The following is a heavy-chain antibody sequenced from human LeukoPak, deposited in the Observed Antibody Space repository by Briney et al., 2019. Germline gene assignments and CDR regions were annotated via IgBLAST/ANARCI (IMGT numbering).Heavy chain of an antibody. CDR3: ARDRAYGDYGDY. Sequence: ASVKVSCKASGGTFSSYAISWVRQAPGQGLEWMGGIIPIFGTANYAQKFQGRVTITADESTSTAYMELSSLRSEDTAVYYCARDRAYGDYGDYWGQGTLVTVSS. D-gene: IGHD4-17*01. CDR1: GGTFSSYA. V-gene: IGHV1-69*13. CDR2: IIPIFGTA. J-gene: IGHJ4*02.